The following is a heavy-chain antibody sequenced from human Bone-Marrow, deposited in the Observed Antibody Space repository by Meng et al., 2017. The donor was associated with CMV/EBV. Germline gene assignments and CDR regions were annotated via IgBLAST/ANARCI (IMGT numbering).Heavy chain of an antibody. D-gene: IGHD2-15*01. CDR1: GFTFSSYE. J-gene: IGHJ4*02. CDR2: ISSSTSYI. Sequence: GESLKISCAASGFTFSSYEMNWVRQAPGKGLEWVSSISSSTSYIYYADSLKGRFTISRDNAKNSLYLQMNSLRAEDTAVYYCARVRTSCSGGSCYYGRVDYWGQGTVVTVSS. V-gene: IGHV3-21*01. CDR3: ARVRTSCSGGSCYYGRVDY.